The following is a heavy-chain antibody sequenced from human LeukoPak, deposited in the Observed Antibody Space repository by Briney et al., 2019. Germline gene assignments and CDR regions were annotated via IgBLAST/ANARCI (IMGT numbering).Heavy chain of an antibody. V-gene: IGHV1-46*01. Sequence: ASVKVSCKASGYTFTSYYMHWVRQAPGQGLEWMGIINPSGGSTSYAQKFPGRFTVTRDTSTSTVYMELSSLRSEDTAVYYCARGPYCSSTSCYSWRSYYYYGMDVWGQGTTVTVSS. CDR1: GYTFTSYY. D-gene: IGHD2-2*02. CDR3: ARGPYCSSTSCYSWRSYYYYGMDV. J-gene: IGHJ6*02. CDR2: INPSGGST.